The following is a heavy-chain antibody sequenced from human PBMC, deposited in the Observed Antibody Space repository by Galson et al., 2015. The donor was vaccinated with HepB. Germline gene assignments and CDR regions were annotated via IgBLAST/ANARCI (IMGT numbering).Heavy chain of an antibody. CDR1: GFTFSSYA. V-gene: IGHV3-64*01. CDR3: ARGAERWYRSANDAFDI. D-gene: IGHD2-15*01. J-gene: IGHJ3*02. Sequence: SLRLSCAASGFTFSSYAMHWVRQAPGKGLEYVSAISSNGGSTYYANSVKGRFTISRDNSKNTLYLQMGSLRAEDMAVYYCARGAERWYRSANDAFDIWGQGTMVTVSS. CDR2: ISSNGGST.